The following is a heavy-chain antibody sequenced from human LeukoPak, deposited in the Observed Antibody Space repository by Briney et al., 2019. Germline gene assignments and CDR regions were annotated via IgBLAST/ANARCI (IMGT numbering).Heavy chain of an antibody. D-gene: IGHD6-19*01. CDR3: ARDAGWYSGGSFEY. CDR2: ISYDGSNK. J-gene: IGHJ4*02. V-gene: IGHV3-30*04. CDR1: GFTLSSYA. Sequence: PGGSLRLSCAASGFTLSSYAMHWVRQAPGKGLEWVAVISYDGSNKYYADSVKGRFTIPRDNAKTSLYLQMNSLGAEDTAVYYCARDAGWYSGGSFEYWGQGTLVTVSS.